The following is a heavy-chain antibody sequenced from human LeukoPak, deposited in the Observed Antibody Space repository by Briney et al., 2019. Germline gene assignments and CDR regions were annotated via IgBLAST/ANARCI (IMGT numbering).Heavy chain of an antibody. CDR3: ARSYCGGDCYGDAFDI. J-gene: IGHJ3*02. D-gene: IGHD2-21*01. CDR1: GYSFTSYW. V-gene: IGHV5-51*01. Sequence: GESLKISCKGSGYSFTSYWIGWVRQMPGKGLEWMGIIYPGDSDTRYSPSFQGQVTISADKSISTAYLQWSSLKASDTAMYYCARSYCGGDCYGDAFDIWGQGTMVTVSS. CDR2: IYPGDSDT.